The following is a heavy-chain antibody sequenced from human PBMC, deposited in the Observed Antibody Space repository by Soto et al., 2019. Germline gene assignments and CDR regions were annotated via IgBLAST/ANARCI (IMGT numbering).Heavy chain of an antibody. CDR1: GYTFTSYG. CDR3: ARDGPSSSWYRNAFDI. Sequence: ASVKVSCKASGYTFTSYGISWVRQAPGQGLEWMGWISAYNGNTNYAQKLQGRVTMTTGTSTSTAYMELRSLRSDDTAVYYCARDGPSSSWYRNAFDIWGQGTMVTVSS. CDR2: ISAYNGNT. D-gene: IGHD6-13*01. J-gene: IGHJ3*02. V-gene: IGHV1-18*01.